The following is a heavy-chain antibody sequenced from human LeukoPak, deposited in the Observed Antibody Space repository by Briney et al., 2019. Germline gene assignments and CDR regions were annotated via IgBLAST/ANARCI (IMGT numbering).Heavy chain of an antibody. CDR2: ISAYNGNT. CDR3: ARDESSGTYYFNY. Sequence: ASVKVSCKASGYSFSSYGISWVRQAPGQGLERMGWISAYNGNTKNAQKLQGRVTLTTDTSTSTAYMELRSLRSDDAAVYYCARDESSGTYYFNYWGQGTLVTVSS. CDR1: GYSFSSYG. J-gene: IGHJ4*02. D-gene: IGHD1-26*01. V-gene: IGHV1-18*01.